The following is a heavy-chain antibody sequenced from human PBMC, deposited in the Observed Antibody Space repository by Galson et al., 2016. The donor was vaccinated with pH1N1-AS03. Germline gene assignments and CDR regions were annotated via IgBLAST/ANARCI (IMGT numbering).Heavy chain of an antibody. Sequence: SLRLSCAASGFSFGDCPMNWVRQAPGKGLEWVAIMSYDGSTKYYTDSVRDRFTISRDNSKKTLYLHMSSLRAEDTAVYYCAKDLHFYDSYYLDYWGRGTLVIVSS. CDR1: GFSFGDCP. J-gene: IGHJ4*02. D-gene: IGHD2/OR15-2a*01. V-gene: IGHV3-30*04. CDR3: AKDLHFYDSYYLDY. CDR2: MSYDGSTK.